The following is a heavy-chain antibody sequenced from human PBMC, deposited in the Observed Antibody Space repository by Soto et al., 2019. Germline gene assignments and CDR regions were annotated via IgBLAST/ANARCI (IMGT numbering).Heavy chain of an antibody. J-gene: IGHJ4*02. V-gene: IGHV1-3*01. CDR2: INAGNGNT. CDR1: GYTFTSYY. D-gene: IGHD3-22*01. CDR3: ARSPYYYDSSGYFDY. Sequence: ASVKVSCKASGYTFTSYYMHWVRQAPGQRLEWMGWINAGNGNTKYSQKFQGRVTITRDTSASTAYMELSSLRSEDTAVYYCARSPYYYDSSGYFDYWGQGTLVTVSS.